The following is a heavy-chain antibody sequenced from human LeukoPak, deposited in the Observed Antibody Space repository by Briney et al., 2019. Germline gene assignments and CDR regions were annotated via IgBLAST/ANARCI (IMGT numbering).Heavy chain of an antibody. D-gene: IGHD5-18*01. J-gene: IGHJ4*02. CDR2: INRSATTI. V-gene: IGHV3-48*03. CDR3: ARSLDTAMVLSPSYFDS. Sequence: GGSLTLSCEVSGCFFSSYEMNWVRQAPGKGLDWVSCINRSATTIAYTDSVKVRFTISRDNAKNSLYLHMHSLRAEDTAVYYCARSLDTAMVLSPSYFDSWGQGTLVTVSS. CDR1: GCFFSSYE.